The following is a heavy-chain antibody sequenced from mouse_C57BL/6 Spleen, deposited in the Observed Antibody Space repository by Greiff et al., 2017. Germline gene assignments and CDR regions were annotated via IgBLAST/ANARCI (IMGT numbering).Heavy chain of an antibody. J-gene: IGHJ4*01. D-gene: IGHD3-3*01. CDR3: ERRRAFMDY. CDR2: ILPSSGST. V-gene: IGHV1-9*01. Sequence: QVQLQQSGAELMKPGASVKLSCKASGYTFTGYWLDWVKQRPGHGLEWIGEILPSSGSTNYNEKFKGKDTLTADTSSNTAYMQLSNLTAEDSAIYYCERRRAFMDYWGQGTSVTVSS. CDR1: GYTFTGYW.